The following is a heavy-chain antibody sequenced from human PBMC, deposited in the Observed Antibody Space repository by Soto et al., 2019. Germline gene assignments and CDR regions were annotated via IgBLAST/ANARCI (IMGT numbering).Heavy chain of an antibody. V-gene: IGHV3-23*01. D-gene: IGHD1-26*01. CDR2: ISGSGSGTTT. J-gene: IGHJ2*01. CDR3: AKDPVGAPVFWYFDL. CDR1: GFTFSSYA. Sequence: EVQLLESGGGLVQPGGSLRLSCAASGFTFSSYAMSWVRQAPGKGLEWVSAISGSGSGTTTYYADSVKGRFTISRDNSKNALYLQMHSLRAEDTALYYRAKDPVGAPVFWYFDLWGRGTLVTVSS.